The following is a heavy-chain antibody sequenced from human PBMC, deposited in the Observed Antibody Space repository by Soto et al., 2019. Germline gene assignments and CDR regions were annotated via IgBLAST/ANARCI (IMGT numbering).Heavy chain of an antibody. V-gene: IGHV4-30-4*01. Sequence: QVQLQESGPGLVKPSQTLSLTCTVSGGSISSGDYYWSWIRQPPGKGLEWIGYIYYSGSTYYNPSLKSRVTISVDTSKNQFSLKLSSVTAADTAVYYCAMSQGSSSWYGLGPPWCDYWGQGTLVTVSS. J-gene: IGHJ4*02. CDR3: AMSQGSSSWYGLGPPWCDY. D-gene: IGHD6-13*01. CDR2: IYYSGST. CDR1: GGSISSGDYY.